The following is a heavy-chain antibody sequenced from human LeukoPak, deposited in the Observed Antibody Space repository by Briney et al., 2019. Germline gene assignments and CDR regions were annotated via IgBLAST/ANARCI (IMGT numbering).Heavy chain of an antibody. V-gene: IGHV3-21*01. CDR2: ISSSSAHI. D-gene: IGHD2-2*01. J-gene: IGHJ3*02. CDR3: TSRYCTSTNCYSFDI. CDR1: GFXFSTYS. Sequence: GGSLRLSCAASGFXFSTYSINWVRQAPGKGLEWVSSISSSSAHIFYADSVRGRFSISRDNAKYSLYLQMNSLRVEDTAVYYCTSRYCTSTNCYSFDIWGQGTMVTVSS.